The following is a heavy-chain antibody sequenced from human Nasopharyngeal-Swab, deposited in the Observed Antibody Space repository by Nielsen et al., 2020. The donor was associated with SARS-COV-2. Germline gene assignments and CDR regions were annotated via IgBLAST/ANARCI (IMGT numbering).Heavy chain of an antibody. CDR2: LYYSGFT. CDR1: GVSISSSNYY. D-gene: IGHD1-26*01. CDR3: ARRTEYRASYYLGGYFDY. V-gene: IGHV4-39*01. J-gene: IGHJ4*02. Sequence: SETLSLTCSVSGVSISSSNYYWGWIRQPPGKGLEWIAGLYYSGFTYYNPSPKSRVTISVDTSKNQISLKLSSVTAADTAVYYCARRTEYRASYYLGGYFDYWGQGTLVTVSS.